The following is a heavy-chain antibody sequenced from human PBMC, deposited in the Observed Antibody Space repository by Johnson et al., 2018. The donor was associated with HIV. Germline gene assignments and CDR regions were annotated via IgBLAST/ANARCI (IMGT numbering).Heavy chain of an antibody. CDR1: GFTVSSNY. CDR2: IYSGGST. CDR3: ARACRDGYTCDVYDV. J-gene: IGHJ3*01. V-gene: IGHV3-66*01. D-gene: IGHD5-24*01. Sequence: VQLVESGGGVVRPGGSLRLSCAASGFTVSSNYMSCVRQAPGKGLEWVSVIYSGGSTYYADSVKGRFTISRDNSKNTLYLQMNSLRAEDTAVFYCARACRDGYTCDVYDVWGQGTMVTVSS.